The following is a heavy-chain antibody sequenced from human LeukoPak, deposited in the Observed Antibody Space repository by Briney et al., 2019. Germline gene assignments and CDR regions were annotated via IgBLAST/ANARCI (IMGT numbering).Heavy chain of an antibody. V-gene: IGHV3-21*01. Sequence: GGSLRLSCVASGFTFSSNSMSWFRQPPGKGLEWVSSISTSSTYIYYTDSVKGRFTISRDNAKNSLYLQMNNLRPEDTAVYYCGWGVDYWGQGTLVTVSS. CDR1: GFTFSSNS. D-gene: IGHD3-16*01. CDR2: ISTSSTYI. CDR3: GWGVDY. J-gene: IGHJ4*02.